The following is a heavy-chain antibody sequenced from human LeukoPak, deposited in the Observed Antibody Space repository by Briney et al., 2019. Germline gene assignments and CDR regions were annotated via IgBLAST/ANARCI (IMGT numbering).Heavy chain of an antibody. CDR3: ARAGYYYDSSGYYQSDY. CDR1: GFTFSSYA. Sequence: AGGSLRLSCAASGFTFSSYAMSWVRQAPGKGLEWVSAISGSGGSTYYADSVKGRFTISRDNSKNTLYLQMNSLRAEDTAVYYCARAGYYYDSSGYYQSDYWGQGTLVIVSS. D-gene: IGHD3-22*01. V-gene: IGHV3-23*01. CDR2: ISGSGGST. J-gene: IGHJ4*02.